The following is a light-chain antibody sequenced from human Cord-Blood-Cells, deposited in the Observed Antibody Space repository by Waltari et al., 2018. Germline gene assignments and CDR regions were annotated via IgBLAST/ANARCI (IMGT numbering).Light chain of an antibody. J-gene: IGLJ3*02. Sequence: QSALTQPASVSGSPGQSLTIPCTRTSSDVGGYNYVSWYQQHPGKAPKLMIYDVSNRPSGVSNRFSGSKSGNTASLTISGLQAEDEADYYCSSYTSSSSWVFGGGTKLTVL. CDR2: DVS. V-gene: IGLV2-14*03. CDR3: SSYTSSSSWV. CDR1: SSDVGGYNY.